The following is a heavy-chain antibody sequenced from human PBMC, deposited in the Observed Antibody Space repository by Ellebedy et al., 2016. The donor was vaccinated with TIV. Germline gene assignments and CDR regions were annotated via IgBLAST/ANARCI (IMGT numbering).Heavy chain of an antibody. CDR1: GGSISPYY. V-gene: IGHV4-59*01. J-gene: IGHJ3*02. Sequence: MPGGSLRLSCTVSGGSISPYYWSWIRQPPGKGLEWIGYISYSESTNYNPSLQSRVTISVDTSKNQFSLKLTSVTAADTAVYYCARVVWQLPVSYAFDIWGQGTMVTVSS. D-gene: IGHD2-15*01. CDR2: ISYSEST. CDR3: ARVVWQLPVSYAFDI.